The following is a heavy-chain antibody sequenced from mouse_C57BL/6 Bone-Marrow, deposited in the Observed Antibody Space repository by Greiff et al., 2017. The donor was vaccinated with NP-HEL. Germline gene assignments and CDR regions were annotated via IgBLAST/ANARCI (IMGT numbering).Heavy chain of an antibody. CDR1: GYSITSGYY. CDR2: ISYDGSN. J-gene: IGHJ3*01. V-gene: IGHV3-6*01. CDR3: ARRDYGTLFAY. Sequence: EVKVEESGPGLVKPSQSLSLTCSVTGYSITSGYYWNWIRQFPGNKLEWMGYISYDGSNNYNPSLKNRISITRDTSKNQFFLKLNSVTTEDTATYYCARRDYGTLFAYWGQGTLVTVSA. D-gene: IGHD1-1*01.